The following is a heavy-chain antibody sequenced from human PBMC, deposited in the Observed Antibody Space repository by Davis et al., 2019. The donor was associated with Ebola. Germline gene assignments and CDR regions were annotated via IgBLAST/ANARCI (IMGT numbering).Heavy chain of an antibody. Sequence: GSLRLSCTVSGGSISSISYWWGWIRQPPGKGLEWIGTIYYSGSTPYNPSLKTRVTMSVDTSKNQFSLKLSSVTAADTAVYYCASGSSGWYDFWGQGTLVTVSS. CDR1: GGSISSISYW. D-gene: IGHD6-19*01. CDR2: IYYSGST. J-gene: IGHJ5*01. CDR3: ASGSSGWYDF. V-gene: IGHV4-39*01.